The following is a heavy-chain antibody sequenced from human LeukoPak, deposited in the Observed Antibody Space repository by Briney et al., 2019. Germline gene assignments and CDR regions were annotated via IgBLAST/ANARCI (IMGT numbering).Heavy chain of an antibody. CDR2: IYYSGST. CDR3: ARGARGSYSY. Sequence: PSETQSLTCTVSGGSISSYYWSWIRQPPGKGLEWIGYIYYSGSTNYNPSLKSRVTISVDTSKNQFSLKLSSVTAADTAVYYCARGARGSYSYWGQGTLVTVSS. CDR1: GGSISSYY. V-gene: IGHV4-59*08. J-gene: IGHJ4*02. D-gene: IGHD1-26*01.